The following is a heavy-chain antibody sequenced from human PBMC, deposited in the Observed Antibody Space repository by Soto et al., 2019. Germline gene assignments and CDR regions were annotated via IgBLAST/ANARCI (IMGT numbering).Heavy chain of an antibody. CDR3: VRDRDWAFDI. D-gene: IGHD3-9*01. J-gene: IGHJ3*02. CDR1: GFTFSDYY. Sequence: PGGSLRLSCAASGFTFSDYYMNWIRQAPGKGLEWISYTGTSRKYTFYADSVRGRFSISRDDARNSVYLQLNSLRDEDTAVYHCVRDRDWAFDIWGQGTMVTVSS. V-gene: IGHV3-11*06. CDR2: TGTSRKYT.